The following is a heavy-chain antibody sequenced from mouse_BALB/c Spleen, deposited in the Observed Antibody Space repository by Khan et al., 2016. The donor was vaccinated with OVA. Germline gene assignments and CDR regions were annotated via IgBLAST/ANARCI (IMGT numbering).Heavy chain of an antibody. CDR3: AKGLWSYYFAFDY. V-gene: IGHV2-6-5*01. CDR2: IWGGGST. J-gene: IGHJ4*01. CDR1: GFSLSDYG. Sequence: VELVESGPGLVAPSQSLYITCTVSGFSLSDYGVSWIRQPPGKGLEWLGVIWGGGSTYYNSALKSSLSISKDNSKSQVFLKMNSLQTDDTDRYYCAKGLWSYYFAFDYWGQGTSVTVSS. D-gene: IGHD1-1*02.